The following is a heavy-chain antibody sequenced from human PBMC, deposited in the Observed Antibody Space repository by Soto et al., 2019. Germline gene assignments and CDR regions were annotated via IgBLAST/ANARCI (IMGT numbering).Heavy chain of an antibody. CDR3: ARVSGANYDFWSGYSGFAYYGMDV. V-gene: IGHV4-34*01. J-gene: IGHJ6*02. Sequence: PSETLSLTCAVYGGSFSGHYWSWIRQPPGKRLEWIGEINHSGSTNYNPSLKIRVTISVDSFKKQFSLKLSSVTAADTAVYYCARVSGANYDFWSGYSGFAYYGMDVWGQGTTVTVSS. D-gene: IGHD3-3*01. CDR2: INHSGST. CDR1: GGSFSGHY.